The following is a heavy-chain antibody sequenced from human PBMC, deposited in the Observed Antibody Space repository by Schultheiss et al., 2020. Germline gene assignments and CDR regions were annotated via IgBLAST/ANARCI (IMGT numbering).Heavy chain of an antibody. Sequence: GGSLRLSCAASGFTFSSYGMHWVRQAPGKGLEWVAVISYDGSNKYYADSVKGRFTISRDNSKNTLYLQMNSLRAEDTAVYYCAKDQVLRYFDWSPAFDYWGQGTLV. CDR3: AKDQVLRYFDWSPAFDY. J-gene: IGHJ4*02. CDR1: GFTFSSYG. D-gene: IGHD3-9*01. CDR2: ISYDGSNK. V-gene: IGHV3-30*18.